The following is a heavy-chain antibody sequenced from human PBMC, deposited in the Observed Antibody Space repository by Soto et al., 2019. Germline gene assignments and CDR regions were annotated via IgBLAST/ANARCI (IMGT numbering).Heavy chain of an antibody. Sequence: RAESLKISCNGSGYNLAGYWIAWVRQMPGKGLELMGIIYPSDSDTRYRPSFQGQVTISADKSISSAYLQWSSLRASDTAMYYCARGGVSTRTFDYWGQGTPVTVSS. CDR2: IYPSDSDT. J-gene: IGHJ4*02. CDR1: GYNLAGYW. D-gene: IGHD3-3*01. CDR3: ARGGVSTRTFDY. V-gene: IGHV5-51*01.